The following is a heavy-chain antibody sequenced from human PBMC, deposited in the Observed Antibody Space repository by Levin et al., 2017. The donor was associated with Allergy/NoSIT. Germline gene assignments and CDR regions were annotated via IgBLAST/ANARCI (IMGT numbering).Heavy chain of an antibody. D-gene: IGHD2-8*01. CDR2: ISSGGSYI. Sequence: NPGESLKISCAASGFTFSSYRMNWARQAPGKGLEWVATISSGGSYIYYADSVKGRFTISRDNAKNSLFLEMNNLRAEDTAVYYCARVNGYCSTSTCYNNWSDPWGQGTLVTVSS. J-gene: IGHJ5*02. CDR3: ARVNGYCSTSTCYNNWSDP. CDR1: GFTFSSYR. V-gene: IGHV3-21*01.